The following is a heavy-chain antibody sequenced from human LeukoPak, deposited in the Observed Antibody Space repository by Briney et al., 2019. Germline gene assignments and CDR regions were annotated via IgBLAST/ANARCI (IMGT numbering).Heavy chain of an antibody. CDR3: VKDRPGSYAFDI. Sequence: GGSLTLSCSASGFTFSTYTMHWVRQAPGKGLEYVSSINDYGNRIHYAGSVKGRFSISRDTSTNTLYLQMSSLRPEDTTVYHCVKDRPGSYAFDIWGQGTMVTVSS. D-gene: IGHD3-10*01. CDR2: INDYGNRI. V-gene: IGHV3-64D*06. CDR1: GFTFSTYT. J-gene: IGHJ3*02.